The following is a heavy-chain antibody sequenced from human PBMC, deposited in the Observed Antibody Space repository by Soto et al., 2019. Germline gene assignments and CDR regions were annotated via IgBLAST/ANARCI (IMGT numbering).Heavy chain of an antibody. CDR3: ATDYYGSGSYYSDY. D-gene: IGHD3-10*01. CDR2: ISYDGSNK. V-gene: IGHV3-30-3*01. J-gene: IGHJ4*02. Sequence: GGSLRLSCAASGFTFSSYAMHWVRQAPGKGLEWVAVISYDGSNKYYADSVKGRFTISRDNSKNTLYLQMNSLRAEDTAVYYCATDYYGSGSYYSDYWGEGTLVPVSS. CDR1: GFTFSSYA.